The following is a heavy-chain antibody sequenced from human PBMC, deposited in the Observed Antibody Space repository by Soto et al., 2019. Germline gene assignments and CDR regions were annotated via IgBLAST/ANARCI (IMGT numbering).Heavy chain of an antibody. D-gene: IGHD2-15*01. CDR2: IYTGDSDT. J-gene: IGHJ1*01. CDR1: GYCLTSYC. CDR3: ARHEGYCSGGSCDLEQYFQH. Sequence: LWESPKFSSKGSGYCLTSYCMGLVRQIRGNGLEWVAIIYTGDSDTRHSPSFQGQVTVSADKSISTAYLQWSSLKASDTAMYYCARHEGYCSGGSCDLEQYFQHWGQGTLVTVSS. V-gene: IGHV5-51*01.